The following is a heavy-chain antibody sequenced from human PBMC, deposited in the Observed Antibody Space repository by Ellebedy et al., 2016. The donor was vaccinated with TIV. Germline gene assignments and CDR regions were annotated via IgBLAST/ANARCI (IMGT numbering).Heavy chain of an antibody. Sequence: NFQGRVTITRDTSATTAYMELSSLRSEDTAVYYCARDLLGSADYWGQGTLVTVSS. V-gene: IGHV1-3*01. CDR3: ARDLLGSADY. D-gene: IGHD3-22*01. J-gene: IGHJ4*02.